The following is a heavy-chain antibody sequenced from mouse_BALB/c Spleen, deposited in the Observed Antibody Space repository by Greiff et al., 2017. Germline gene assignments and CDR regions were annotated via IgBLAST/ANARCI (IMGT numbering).Heavy chain of an antibody. CDR1: GYTFTSYY. Sequence: LQESGPELVKPGASVRISCKASGYTFTSYYIHWVKQRPGQGLEWIGWIYPGNVNTKYNEKFKGKATLTADKSSSTAYMQLSSLTSEDSAVYFCARSYYGYFDYWGQGTTLTVSS. CDR3: ARSYYGYFDY. CDR2: IYPGNVNT. V-gene: IGHV1S56*01. D-gene: IGHD1-1*01. J-gene: IGHJ2*01.